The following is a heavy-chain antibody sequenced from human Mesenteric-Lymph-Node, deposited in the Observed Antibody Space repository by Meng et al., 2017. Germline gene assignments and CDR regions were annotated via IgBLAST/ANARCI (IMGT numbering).Heavy chain of an antibody. D-gene: IGHD6-13*01. Sequence: VAVVESGGGLAQPWESSETSCAASGFFFTYNAMYWGSQAPGRRVEWVSFVSGSGHVTYYADCVTGRFTITRDNSKNTLYLQMNSLRAGDTDRYYCEKASSSSWGHFDYWGQGTLVTVSS. CDR1: GFFFTYNA. CDR3: EKASSSSWGHFDY. V-gene: IGHV3-23*04. CDR2: VSGSGHVT. J-gene: IGHJ4*02.